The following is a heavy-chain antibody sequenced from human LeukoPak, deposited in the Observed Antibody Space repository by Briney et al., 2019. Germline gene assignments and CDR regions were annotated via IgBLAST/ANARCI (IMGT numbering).Heavy chain of an antibody. CDR2: IKSKTDGGTT. D-gene: IGHD6-19*01. CDR1: GFTFSNAW. CDR3: NTNDEYSSGWSF. J-gene: IGHJ4*02. V-gene: IGHV3-15*01. Sequence: GGSLRLSCAASGFTFSNAWMNWVRQAPGKGLEWVGRIKSKTDGGTTDYAAPVKGRFTISRDDSKNTLYLQMNSLKTEDTAVYYCNTNDEYSSGWSFWGQGTLVTVSS.